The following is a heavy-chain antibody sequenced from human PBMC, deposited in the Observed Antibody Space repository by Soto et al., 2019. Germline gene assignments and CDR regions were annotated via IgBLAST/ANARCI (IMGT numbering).Heavy chain of an antibody. CDR3: ASTPIRPIGFYDLGHLLAF. Sequence: SETLSLTCTVSGASITSNTYYWGWIRQPPGKGLEWVGSIYYSGSTYYNPSLKSRVTISVDTSKNQFSLRLNSVTAADTAVYYCASTPIRPIGFYDLGHLLAFWGQGTLVLGSS. CDR1: GASITSNTYY. D-gene: IGHD3-22*01. V-gene: IGHV4-39*01. CDR2: IYYSGST. J-gene: IGHJ1*01.